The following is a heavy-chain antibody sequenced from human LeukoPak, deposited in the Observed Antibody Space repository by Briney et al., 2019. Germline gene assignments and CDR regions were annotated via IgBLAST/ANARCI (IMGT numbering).Heavy chain of an antibody. CDR1: GFTFSSYA. CDR2: ISSSSSYI. CDR3: ARDRDSSSWYYYGMDV. V-gene: IGHV3-21*01. D-gene: IGHD6-13*01. J-gene: IGHJ6*02. Sequence: GGSLRLSCAASGFTFSSYAMSWVRQAPGKGLEWVSSISSSSSYIYYADSVKGRFTISRDNAKNSLYLQMNSLRAEDTAVYYCARDRDSSSWYYYGMDVWGQGTTVTVSS.